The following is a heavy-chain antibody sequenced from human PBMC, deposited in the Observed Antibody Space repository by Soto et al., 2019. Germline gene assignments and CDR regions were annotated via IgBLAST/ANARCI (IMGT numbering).Heavy chain of an antibody. D-gene: IGHD2-8*02. V-gene: IGHV4-34*01. J-gene: IGHJ4*02. CDR1: GGSFSGYY. CDR3: ARDKITGLFDY. CDR2: INHSGST. Sequence: SETLSLTCAVYGGSFSGYYWTWIRRPPGTGLEWIGEINHSGSTNYNPSLKSRVTISVDTSKNQFSLKLTSVTAADTAVYYCARDKITGLFDYWGQGTLVTVS.